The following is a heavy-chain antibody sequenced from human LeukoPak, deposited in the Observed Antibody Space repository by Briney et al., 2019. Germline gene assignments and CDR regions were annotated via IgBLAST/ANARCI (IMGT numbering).Heavy chain of an antibody. Sequence: AVTVSCKDSGFTFTSSAVQWVRLDRGPRLEWIGWIFVGSGNTNYPQQFQERVTITRDMHTSTAYLELSSLRSEDTAGYYCAAEPRGSGTRWFDLWGQGTLVSVPS. D-gene: IGHD3-10*01. J-gene: IGHJ5*02. CDR2: IFVGSGNT. CDR1: GFTFTSSA. CDR3: AAEPRGSGTRWFDL. V-gene: IGHV1-58*01.